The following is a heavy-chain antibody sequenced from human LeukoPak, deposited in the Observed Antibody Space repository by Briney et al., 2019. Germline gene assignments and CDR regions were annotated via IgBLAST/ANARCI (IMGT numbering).Heavy chain of an antibody. CDR2: MNPNSGNT. CDR1: GYTFTSYD. D-gene: IGHD6-19*01. J-gene: IGHJ6*02. V-gene: IGHV1-8*01. CDR3: ARSSSEPYYYYYYGMDV. Sequence: ASVKVSCKASGYTFTSYDINWVRQATGQGLEWMGWMNPNSGNTGYAQKFQGRVTMTRSTSISTAYMELSSLRSEDTAVYYCARSSSEPYYYYYYGMDVWGQGTTVTVSS.